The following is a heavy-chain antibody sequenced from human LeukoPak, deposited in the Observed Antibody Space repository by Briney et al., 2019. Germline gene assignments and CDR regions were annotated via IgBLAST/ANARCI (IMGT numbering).Heavy chain of an antibody. D-gene: IGHD1-26*01. CDR1: GYTFTSYG. J-gene: IGHJ3*02. CDR3: ARDASIVGATMGRAHDAFDI. CDR2: ISAYNGNT. V-gene: IGHV1-18*01. Sequence: ASVKVSCKASGYTFTSYGISWVRQAPGQGLEWMGWISAYNGNTNYAQKLQGRVTMTTDTSTSTAYMELRSLRSDDTAVCYCARDASIVGATMGRAHDAFDIWGQGTMVTVSS.